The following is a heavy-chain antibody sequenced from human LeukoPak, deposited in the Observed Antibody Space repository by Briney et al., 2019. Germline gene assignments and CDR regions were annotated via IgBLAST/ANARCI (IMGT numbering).Heavy chain of an antibody. CDR1: GFTFSSYS. Sequence: GGSLRLSCAASGFTFSSYSMNWVRQAPGKGLEWVSSISSSSSYIYYADSVKGRFTISRDNAKNSLYLQMNSLRAEDTAVYYCARDPRTYSSSSGGDYWGRGTLVTVSS. J-gene: IGHJ4*02. CDR3: ARDPRTYSSSSGGDY. V-gene: IGHV3-21*01. CDR2: ISSSSSYI. D-gene: IGHD6-6*01.